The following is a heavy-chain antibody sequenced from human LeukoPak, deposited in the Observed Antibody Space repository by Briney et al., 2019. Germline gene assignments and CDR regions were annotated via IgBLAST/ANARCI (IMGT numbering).Heavy chain of an antibody. CDR1: GGTFSSYA. CDR2: IIPIFGTA. J-gene: IGHJ4*02. D-gene: IGHD3-22*01. V-gene: IGHV1-69*13. CDR3: ARVLYYDSSGVDY. Sequence: SVKVSCKASGGTFSSYAISWVRQAPGQGLERMGGIIPIFGTANYAQKFQGRVTVTADESTSTAYMELSSLRSEDTAVYYCARVLYYDSSGVDYWGQGTLVTVSS.